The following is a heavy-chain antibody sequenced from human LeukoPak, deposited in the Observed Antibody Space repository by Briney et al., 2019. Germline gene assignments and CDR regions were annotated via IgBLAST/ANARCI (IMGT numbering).Heavy chain of an antibody. CDR1: GYSISSGYY. V-gene: IGHV4-38-2*02. CDR3: ARDKYCSSTSCYDY. D-gene: IGHD2-2*01. CDR2: IYHSGST. J-gene: IGHJ4*02. Sequence: PSETLSLTCTVSGYSISSGYYWGWIRQPPGKGLEWIGSIYHSGSTYYNPSLKSRVTISVDTSKNQFSLKLSSMTAADTAVYYCARDKYCSSTSCYDYWGQGTLVTVS.